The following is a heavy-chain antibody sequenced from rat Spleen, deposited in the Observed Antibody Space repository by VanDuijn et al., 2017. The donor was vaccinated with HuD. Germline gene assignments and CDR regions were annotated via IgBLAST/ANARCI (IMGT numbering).Heavy chain of an antibody. V-gene: IGHV2S8*01. CDR3: TRNYAYYYDGSYHGGFDY. CDR1: GFSLTSYS. J-gene: IGHJ2*01. D-gene: IGHD1-12*02. CDR2: ISSGGNT. Sequence: QVQLKESGPGLVQPSETLSLTCTVSGFSLTSYSVSWVRQPPGKGLEWIAAISSGGNTDYNSALKSRLSISRDTSKSQVFLKVNSLKTEDTGIYYCTRNYAYYYDGSYHGGFDYWGQGVMVTVSS.